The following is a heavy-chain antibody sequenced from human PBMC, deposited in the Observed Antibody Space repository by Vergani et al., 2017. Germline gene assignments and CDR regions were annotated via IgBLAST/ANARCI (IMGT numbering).Heavy chain of an antibody. V-gene: IGHV1-2*02. D-gene: IGHD3-22*01. CDR3: ARDRALIDSSGYYLWYFDL. CDR2: INPNSGGT. J-gene: IGHJ2*01. Sequence: QVQLVQSGAEVKKPGASVKVSCKASGYTFTGDYMHWVRQAPGQGLEWMGWINPNSGGTNYAQKFRGRVTMTRDTSISTAYMELSRLRSDDTAVYYCARDRALIDSSGYYLWYFDLWGRGTLVTVSS. CDR1: GYTFTGDY.